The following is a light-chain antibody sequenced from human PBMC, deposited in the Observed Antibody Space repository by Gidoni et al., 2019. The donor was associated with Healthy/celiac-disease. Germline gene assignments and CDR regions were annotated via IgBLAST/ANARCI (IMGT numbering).Light chain of an antibody. V-gene: IGKV3-20*01. CDR3: QQYGSSLTWT. Sequence: TVLTQSPGTLSLSPGERATLSCRASQSVSSSYLAWYQQKPGQAPRLLIYGASSRATGIPDRFSGSGSGTDFTLTISRLEPEDFAVYYCQQYGSSLTWTFGQXTKVEIK. CDR1: QSVSSSY. J-gene: IGKJ1*01. CDR2: GAS.